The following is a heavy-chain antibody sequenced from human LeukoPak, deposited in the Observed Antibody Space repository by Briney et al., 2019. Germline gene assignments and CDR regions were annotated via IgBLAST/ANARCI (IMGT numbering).Heavy chain of an antibody. CDR3: ARPYYYDSSGYYPPYYFGY. V-gene: IGHV1-46*03. D-gene: IGHD3-22*01. Sequence: GASVKVSCKASGYTFTSYYMHWVRQAPGQGLEWMGIFNPSGGSTSYAQKFQGRVTMTRDTSTSTVYMELSSLRSEDTAVYYCARPYYYDSSGYYPPYYFGYWGQGTLVTVSS. J-gene: IGHJ4*02. CDR1: GYTFTSYY. CDR2: FNPSGGST.